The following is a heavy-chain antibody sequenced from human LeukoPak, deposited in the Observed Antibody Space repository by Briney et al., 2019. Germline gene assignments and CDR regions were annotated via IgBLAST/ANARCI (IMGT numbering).Heavy chain of an antibody. V-gene: IGHV1-2*02. J-gene: IGHJ4*02. CDR3: ARRVRYYYGSGSYYEYYFDY. CDR1: GYTFTGYY. D-gene: IGHD3-10*01. CDR2: INPNSGGT. Sequence: GASVKVSCKASGYTFTGYYMHWVRQAPGQGLEWMGWINPNSGGTNYAQKFQGRVTMTRDTSISTAYMELRSLRSDDTAVYYCARRVRYYYGSGSYYEYYFDYWGQGTLVTVSS.